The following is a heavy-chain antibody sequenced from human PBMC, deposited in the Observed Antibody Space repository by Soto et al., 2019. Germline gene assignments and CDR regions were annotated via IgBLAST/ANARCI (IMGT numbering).Heavy chain of an antibody. J-gene: IGHJ4*02. V-gene: IGHV3-33*01. Sequence: GGSLRLSCAASGFTFSSYGMHWVRQAPGKGLEWVAVIWYDGSNKYYADSVKGRFTISKDNSKNTLYLQMNSLRAEDMAVYYCARDRGSPDATAMDDPYFDYWGQGTLVTVSS. CDR2: IWYDGSNK. CDR3: ARDRGSPDATAMDDPYFDY. CDR1: GFTFSSYG. D-gene: IGHD5-18*01.